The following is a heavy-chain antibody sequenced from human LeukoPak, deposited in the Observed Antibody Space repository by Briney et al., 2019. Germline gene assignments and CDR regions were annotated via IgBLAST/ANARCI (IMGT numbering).Heavy chain of an antibody. CDR2: IDWDDDK. CDR1: GFSLTTGGMR. CDR3: ARISHFDWFFDY. Sequence: SGPTLVNPTQTLTLTCTFSGFSLTTGGMRVNWIRQPPGKALEWLARIDWDDDKFYSTSLRTRPTISKDTSKNQVVLTMTNMDPVDTATYYCARISHFDWFFDYWGQGILVTVSS. V-gene: IGHV2-70*04. D-gene: IGHD3-9*01. J-gene: IGHJ4*02.